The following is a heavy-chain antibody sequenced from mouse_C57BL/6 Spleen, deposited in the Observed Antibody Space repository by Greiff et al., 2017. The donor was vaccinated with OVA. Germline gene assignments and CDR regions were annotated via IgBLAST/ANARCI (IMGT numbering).Heavy chain of an antibody. J-gene: IGHJ1*03. CDR3: ARSPIYYGNFRYFDV. Sequence: VQLQQPGAELVMPGASVKLSCKASGYTFTSYWMHWVKQRPGQGLEWIGEIDPSDSYTNYNQKFKGKSTLTVDKSSSTAYMQLSSLTSEDSAVYYCARSPIYYGNFRYFDVWGTGTTVTVSS. D-gene: IGHD2-1*01. CDR2: IDPSDSYT. V-gene: IGHV1-69*01. CDR1: GYTFTSYW.